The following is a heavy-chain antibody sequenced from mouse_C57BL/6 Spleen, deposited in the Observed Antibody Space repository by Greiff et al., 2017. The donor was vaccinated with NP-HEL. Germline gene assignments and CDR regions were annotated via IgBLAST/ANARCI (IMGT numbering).Heavy chain of an antibody. CDR3: TRGWLLWWYFDV. J-gene: IGHJ1*03. CDR1: GFTFSDAW. V-gene: IGHV6-6*01. D-gene: IGHD2-3*01. Sequence: EVKVEESGGGLVQPGGSMKLSCAASGFTFSDAWMDWVRQSPEKGLEWVAEIRNKANNHATYYAESVQGRFTISRDDSKSSVYLQMNSLRAEDTGIYYCTRGWLLWWYFDVWGTGTTVTVSS. CDR2: IRNKANNHAT.